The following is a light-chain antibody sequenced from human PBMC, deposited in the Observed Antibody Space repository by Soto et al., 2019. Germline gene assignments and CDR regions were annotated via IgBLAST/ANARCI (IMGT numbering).Light chain of an antibody. CDR3: QQRSNRPPYT. CDR2: DAS. Sequence: EIVLTQSPATLSLSPGERATLSCRASQSVSSYLAWYQQKPGQAPRLLLYDASNRATGIPARFSGSGSGTDFTLTTSSLKPIAFAVYYCQQRSNRPPYTFGQGTKLENK. J-gene: IGKJ2*01. CDR1: QSVSSY. V-gene: IGKV3-11*01.